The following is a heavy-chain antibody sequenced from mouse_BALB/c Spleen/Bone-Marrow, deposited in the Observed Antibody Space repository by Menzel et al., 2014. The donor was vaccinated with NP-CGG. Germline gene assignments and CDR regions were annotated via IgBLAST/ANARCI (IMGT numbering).Heavy chain of an antibody. J-gene: IGHJ2*01. CDR1: GFTFSDYY. CDR3: ARDMGLLRFDY. CDR2: IRNKANGYTT. V-gene: IGHV7-3*02. D-gene: IGHD1-1*01. Sequence: VQLQQSGGGLVQPGGSLRPSCATSGFTFSDYYMSWVRQPPGKALEWLGFIRNKANGYTTEYSASVKGRFTISRDNSQSILYLQMNTLRAEDSATYYCARDMGLLRFDYWGQGTTLTVSS.